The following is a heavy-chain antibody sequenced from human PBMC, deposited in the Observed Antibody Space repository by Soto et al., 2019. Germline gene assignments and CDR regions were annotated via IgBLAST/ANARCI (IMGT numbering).Heavy chain of an antibody. V-gene: IGHV4-34*01. CDR3: ARGPKTIMVRGVIRGYNWFDP. CDR1: GESFSGYY. J-gene: IGHJ5*02. Sequence: PSETLSLTCAVYGESFSGYYWSWIRQPPGKGLEWFGEINHSGSTNYNPSLKSRVTISVDTSKNQFSLKLSSVTAADTAVYYCARGPKTIMVRGVIRGYNWFDPWGQGTLVTVSS. CDR2: INHSGST. D-gene: IGHD3-10*01.